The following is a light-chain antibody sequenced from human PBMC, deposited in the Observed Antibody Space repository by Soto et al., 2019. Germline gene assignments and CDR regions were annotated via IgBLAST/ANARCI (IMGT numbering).Light chain of an antibody. Sequence: EIVLTQSPGSLSLSPGERATLSCRASQSVSSTFFAWYQQRPGQAPRLLMYGASSRATGIPERFIGSGSGTDFTLTNSRLEPEDFGVYYCQQFESSVTFGQGTKVEIK. CDR3: QQFESSVT. CDR2: GAS. V-gene: IGKV3-20*01. CDR1: QSVSSTF. J-gene: IGKJ1*01.